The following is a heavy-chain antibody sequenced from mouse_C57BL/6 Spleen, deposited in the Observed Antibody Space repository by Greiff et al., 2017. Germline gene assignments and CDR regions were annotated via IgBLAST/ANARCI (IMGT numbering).Heavy chain of an antibody. V-gene: IGHV1-26*01. D-gene: IGHD2-12*01. J-gene: IGHJ2*01. CDR1: GYTFTDYY. CDR3: AKLDTTASYYVDY. CDR2: INPNNGGT. Sequence: VQLQQSGPELVKPGASVKISCKASGYTFTDYYMNWVKQSHGKSLEWIGDINPNNGGTSYNQQLKGQFPLTVAKSSSTAYMELRSLTSEDSADYYWAKLDTTASYYVDYWGQGTTLTVSS.